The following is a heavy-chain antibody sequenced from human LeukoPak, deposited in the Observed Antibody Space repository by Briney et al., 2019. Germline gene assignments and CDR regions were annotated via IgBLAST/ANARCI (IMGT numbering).Heavy chain of an antibody. CDR1: GGSFRGYY. Sequence: SETLSLTCAVYGGSFRGYYWSWIRQPPGKGLEWIGEINHSGSTNYNPSLKSRVTISVDTSKNQFSLKLSSVTAADTAVYYCARGLSGWLQFFDYWGQGTLVTVSS. CDR3: ARGLSGWLQFFDY. V-gene: IGHV4-34*01. CDR2: INHSGST. J-gene: IGHJ4*02. D-gene: IGHD5-24*01.